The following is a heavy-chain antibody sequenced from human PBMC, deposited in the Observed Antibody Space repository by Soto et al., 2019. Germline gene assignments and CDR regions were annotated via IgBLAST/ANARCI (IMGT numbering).Heavy chain of an antibody. CDR3: ARDGGRDGTDI. D-gene: IGHD2-15*01. V-gene: IGHV4-31*03. Sequence: LSLTCTVSGGSISSGGYYWSWIRQHPGKGLEWTGYIYYSGSTYYNPSLKSRVTISVDTSKNQFSLKLNSVTAADTAVYYCARDGGRDGTDIWGQGTMVTVSS. CDR1: GGSISSGGYY. J-gene: IGHJ3*02. CDR2: IYYSGST.